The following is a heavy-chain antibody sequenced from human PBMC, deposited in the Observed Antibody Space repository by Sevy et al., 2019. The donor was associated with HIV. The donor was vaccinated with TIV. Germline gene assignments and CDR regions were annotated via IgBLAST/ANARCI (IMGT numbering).Heavy chain of an antibody. CDR1: GFRFDRYS. J-gene: IGHJ3*02. CDR2: ISSGSSSI. V-gene: IGHV3-48*01. CDR3: XXXXXXXXXVDGLNI. Sequence: GGSLRLSCAASGFRFDRYSMNWVRQAPGKGLEWVSYISSGSSSINYADSVKDRFTISRDNAKKSLFLQMNSLRAEDXXXXXXXXXXXXXXXVDGLNIWGQGTMVTVSS.